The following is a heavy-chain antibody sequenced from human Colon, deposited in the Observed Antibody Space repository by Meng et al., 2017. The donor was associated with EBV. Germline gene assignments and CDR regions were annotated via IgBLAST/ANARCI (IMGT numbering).Heavy chain of an antibody. CDR3: ARTGVGLAFDY. Sequence: VHLRGSGQGLMKPSGTLSLTCDVSGDSRSKNNWWTWVRQPPGKGLEWIGEIYHSGSINYNPSLRGRATISVDMSKKQFSLNLRSVTAADTAVYYCARTGVGLAFDYWGLGTLVTVSS. CDR2: IYHSGSI. D-gene: IGHD2-8*01. V-gene: IGHV4-4*02. CDR1: GDSRSKNNW. J-gene: IGHJ4*02.